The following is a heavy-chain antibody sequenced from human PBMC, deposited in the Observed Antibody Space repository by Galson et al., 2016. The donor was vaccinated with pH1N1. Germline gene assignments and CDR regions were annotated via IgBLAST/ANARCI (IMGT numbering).Heavy chain of an antibody. CDR3: ARDREDYWSGYLFDY. J-gene: IGHJ4*02. V-gene: IGHV1-69*04. CDR2: ILPILGIP. D-gene: IGHD3-3*01. Sequence: SVKVSCKASGGTLSSYAISWVRQAPGQGLEWMGNILPILGIPDYAQKFQDRVKITADKSTNTVYLELSSLRSEDTAVYYCARDREDYWSGYLFDYWGQGTLVTVAS. CDR1: GGTLSSYA.